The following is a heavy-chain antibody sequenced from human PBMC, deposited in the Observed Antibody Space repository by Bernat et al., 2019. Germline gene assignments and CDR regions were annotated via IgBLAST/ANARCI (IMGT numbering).Heavy chain of an antibody. D-gene: IGHD5-12*01. CDR1: GFTFSSYG. Sequence: QVQLVESGGDVVQPGRSLRLSCAASGFTFSSYGMHWVRQAPGKGLEWVAVIWYDGSNKYYADSVKGRFTISRDNSKNTLYLQMNSLRAEDTAVYYCARDRDIVATSSYYYYYGMDVWGQGTTVTVSS. CDR3: ARDRDIVATSSYYYYYGMDV. V-gene: IGHV3-33*01. CDR2: IWYDGSNK. J-gene: IGHJ6*02.